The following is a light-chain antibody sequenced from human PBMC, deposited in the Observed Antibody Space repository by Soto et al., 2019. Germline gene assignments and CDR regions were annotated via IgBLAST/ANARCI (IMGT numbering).Light chain of an antibody. Sequence: QSVLTQPPSASGSPGQSVTISCTGTSSDVGAYKYVSWYQQYPGKAPKLMIYEVTKRPSGVPDRFSGSKSGNTPSLTVSGLQAEDEDDYYCTSYVGNDIWVFGGGTKVTVL. CDR3: TSYVGNDIWV. V-gene: IGLV2-8*01. CDR2: EVT. J-gene: IGLJ3*02. CDR1: SSDVGAYKY.